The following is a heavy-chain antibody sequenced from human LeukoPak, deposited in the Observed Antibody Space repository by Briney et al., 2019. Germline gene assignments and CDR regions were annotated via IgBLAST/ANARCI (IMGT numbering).Heavy chain of an antibody. CDR1: GYTFTSYD. CDR2: MNPNSGNT. CDR3: ARQLLRDNWFDP. V-gene: IGHV1-8*01. D-gene: IGHD2-2*01. J-gene: IGHJ5*02. Sequence: GASVKVSCKASGYTFTSYDINWVRQATGQGLEWMGWMNPNSGNTGYAQKFQGRVTMTRNTSISTAYMELSSLRSEDTAVYYCARQLLRDNWFDPWGQGTLVTVSS.